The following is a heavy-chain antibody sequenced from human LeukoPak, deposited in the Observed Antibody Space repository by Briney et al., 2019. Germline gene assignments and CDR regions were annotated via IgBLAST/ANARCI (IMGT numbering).Heavy chain of an antibody. D-gene: IGHD3-22*01. CDR1: GGSISSYY. CDR3: ARSPRQYYDTRGYVRYFDY. CDR2: IYTSGST. V-gene: IGHV4-4*07. J-gene: IGHJ4*02. Sequence: SETLSLTCTVSGGSISSYYWSWIRQPAGKGLEWIGRIYTSGSTNYNPSLKSRVTMSVDTSKNQFSLKLTSVTAADTAIYFCARSPRQYYDTRGYVRYFDYWGQGTLFTVSS.